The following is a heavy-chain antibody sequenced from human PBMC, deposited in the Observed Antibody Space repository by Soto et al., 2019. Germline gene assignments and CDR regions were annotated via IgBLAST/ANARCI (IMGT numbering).Heavy chain of an antibody. CDR2: ISGSGGST. CDR1: GFTFSSYA. CDR3: AKGWYSSGLQDY. D-gene: IGHD6-19*01. Sequence: LRLSCAASGFTFSSYAMSWVRQAPGKGLEWVSAISGSGGSTYYADSVKGRFTISRDNSKNTLYLQMNSLRAEDTAVYYCAKGWYSSGLQDYWGQGTLVTVSS. J-gene: IGHJ4*02. V-gene: IGHV3-23*01.